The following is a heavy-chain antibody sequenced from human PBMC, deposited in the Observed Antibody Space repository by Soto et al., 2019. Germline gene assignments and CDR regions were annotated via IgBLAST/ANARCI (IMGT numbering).Heavy chain of an antibody. V-gene: IGHV3-23*01. D-gene: IGHD6-6*01. CDR2: ISGSGGST. CDR3: AKDRIPLAARQMSVFDY. J-gene: IGHJ4*02. Sequence: EVQLLESGGGLVQPGGSLRLSCAASGFTFSSYAMSWVRQAPGQGLEWVSAISGSGGSTYYADSVKGRFTISRDNSKNTLYLQMNSLRAEDTAVYYCAKDRIPLAARQMSVFDYWGQGTLVTVSS. CDR1: GFTFSSYA.